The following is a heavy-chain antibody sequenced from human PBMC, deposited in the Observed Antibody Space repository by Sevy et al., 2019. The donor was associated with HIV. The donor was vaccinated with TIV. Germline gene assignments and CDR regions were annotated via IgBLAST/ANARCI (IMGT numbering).Heavy chain of an antibody. J-gene: IGHJ3*02. CDR1: GGTFDTYS. V-gene: IGHV1-69*13. D-gene: IGHD3-16*01. Sequence: ASVKVSCKASGGTFDTYSISWVRQAPGQGPEWMGGITPLFGSANYAQKFQGRLTITADQSPSTAYLELSNLRSEDTAVYYCARDRDITFGGGDAFDIWGQGTMVTVSS. CDR3: ARDRDITFGGGDAFDI. CDR2: ITPLFGSA.